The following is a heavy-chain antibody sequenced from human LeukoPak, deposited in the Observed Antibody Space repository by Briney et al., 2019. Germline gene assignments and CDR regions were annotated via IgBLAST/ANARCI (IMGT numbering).Heavy chain of an antibody. Sequence: PGGSLRLPCAASGFTFSTYWMHWVRQAPGKGLVWVSRINSGGSSTDYADSVKGRFTMSRDNAKNMLYLQMNSLRVEDTAVYYCARAEYSTTWYPDWFDPWGQGTLVTVSS. D-gene: IGHD2/OR15-2a*01. CDR2: INSGGSST. CDR1: GFTFSTYW. CDR3: ARAEYSTTWYPDWFDP. V-gene: IGHV3-74*01. J-gene: IGHJ5*02.